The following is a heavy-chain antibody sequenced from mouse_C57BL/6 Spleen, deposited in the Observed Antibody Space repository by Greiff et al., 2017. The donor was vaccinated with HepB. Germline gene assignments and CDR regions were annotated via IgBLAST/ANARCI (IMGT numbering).Heavy chain of an antibody. Sequence: VQLQQSGPELVKPGASVKISCKASGYSFTDYNMNWVKQSNGKSLEWIGVINPNYGTTSYNQKFKGKATLTVDQSSSTAYMQLNSLTSEDSAVYYCAKGGGGYYYGYDEAMDYWGQGTSVTVSS. CDR1: GYSFTDYN. CDR3: AKGGGGYYYGYDEAMDY. CDR2: INPNYGTT. D-gene: IGHD2-2*01. J-gene: IGHJ4*01. V-gene: IGHV1-39*01.